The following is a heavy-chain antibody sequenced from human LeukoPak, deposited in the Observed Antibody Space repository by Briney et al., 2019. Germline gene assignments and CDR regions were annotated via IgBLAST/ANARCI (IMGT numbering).Heavy chain of an antibody. CDR2: ISSSGSTI. D-gene: IGHD1-26*01. CDR3: AAEAGLLGAFDI. Sequence: GGSLRLSCAASGFTFSDYYMSWIRQAPGKGLEWVSYISSSGSTIYYADSVKGRFTISRDNSKNTLYLQMNSLRAEDTAVYYCAAEAGLLGAFDIWGQGTMVTVSS. J-gene: IGHJ3*02. V-gene: IGHV3-11*04. CDR1: GFTFSDYY.